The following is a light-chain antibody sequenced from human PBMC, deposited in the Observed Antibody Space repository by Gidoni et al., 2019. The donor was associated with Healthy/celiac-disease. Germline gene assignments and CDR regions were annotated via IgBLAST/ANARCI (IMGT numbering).Light chain of an antibody. CDR2: EVS. J-gene: IGLJ2*01. CDR3: SSYTSSSTLNVV. Sequence: SALTQPASVSGSPGQSITISCTGTSSDVGGYNYVSWYQQHPGKAPKLMIYEVSNRPSGVPDRFSGSKSGNTASLTISGLQAEDEADYYCSSYTSSSTLNVVFGGGTKLTVL. CDR1: SSDVGGYNY. V-gene: IGLV2-14*01.